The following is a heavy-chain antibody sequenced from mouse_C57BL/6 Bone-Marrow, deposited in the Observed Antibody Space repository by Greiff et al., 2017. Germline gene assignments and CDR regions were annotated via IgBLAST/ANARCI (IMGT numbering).Heavy chain of an antibody. J-gene: IGHJ2*01. D-gene: IGHD2-1*01. Sequence: QVQLQQPGAELVMPGASVKLSCKASGYTFTSYWMHWVKQSPGQGLEWIGEIDPSDSYTNYNQKFKGKSTLTVDKSSSTAYMQLSSLTSEDSAVYYCALYPYYFDYWGQGTTLTVSS. CDR3: ALYPYYFDY. CDR1: GYTFTSYW. CDR2: IDPSDSYT. V-gene: IGHV1-69*01.